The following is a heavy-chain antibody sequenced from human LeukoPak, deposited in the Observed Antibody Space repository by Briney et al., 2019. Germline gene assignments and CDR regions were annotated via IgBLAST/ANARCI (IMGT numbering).Heavy chain of an antibody. CDR1: GYTFTGYY. D-gene: IGHD3-22*01. CDR3: ARSSGRTHFDY. Sequence: ASVKVSCKASGYTFTGYYIHWVRQAPGQGLEWMGWINPNSGYTGYAQNFQGRVTITRSSSENTAFMELSSLRSEDTAVYYCARSSGRTHFDYWGQGTLVSVSS. V-gene: IGHV1-8*02. CDR2: INPNSGYT. J-gene: IGHJ4*02.